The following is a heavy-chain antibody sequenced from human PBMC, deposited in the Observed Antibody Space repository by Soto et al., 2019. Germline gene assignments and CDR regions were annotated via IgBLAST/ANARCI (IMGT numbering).Heavy chain of an antibody. CDR1: GFTFSSYG. D-gene: IGHD2-2*01. V-gene: IGHV3-33*01. CDR3: ARGGGYCISTSCYPATYYGMDV. J-gene: IGHJ6*02. CDR2: IWYDGSNK. Sequence: LRLSCAASGFTFSSYGMHWVRQAPGKGLEWVAVIWYDGSNKYYADSVKGRFTISRDNSKNTLYLQMNSLRAEDTAVYYYARGGGYCISTSCYPATYYGMDVWGQGTTVTVS.